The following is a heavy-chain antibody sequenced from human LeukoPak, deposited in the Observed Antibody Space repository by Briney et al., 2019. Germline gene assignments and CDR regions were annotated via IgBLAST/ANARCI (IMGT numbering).Heavy chain of an antibody. CDR1: GGSISSYY. CDR2: IYYSGST. Sequence: SETLSLTCTVSGGSISSYYWSWIRQPPGKGLEWIGYIYYSGSTNYNPSLKSRVTISIDTSKNQFSLKLSSVTAADTAVYYCARANRRYSYVDYWGQGTLVTVSS. V-gene: IGHV4-59*01. CDR3: ARANRRYSYVDY. D-gene: IGHD5-18*01. J-gene: IGHJ4*02.